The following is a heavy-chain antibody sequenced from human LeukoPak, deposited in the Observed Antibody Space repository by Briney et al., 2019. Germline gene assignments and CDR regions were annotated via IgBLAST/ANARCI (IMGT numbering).Heavy chain of an antibody. CDR1: GYTFTDYY. CDR2: IIPIFGTA. J-gene: IGHJ4*02. V-gene: IGHV1-69*13. D-gene: IGHD1-26*01. Sequence: SVKISCKVSGYTFTDYYMHWVQQAPGQGLEWMGGIIPIFGTANYAQKFQGRVTITADESTSTAYMELSSLRSEDTAVYYCARGPPYSGSRGAPDYWGQGTLVTVSS. CDR3: ARGPPYSGSRGAPDY.